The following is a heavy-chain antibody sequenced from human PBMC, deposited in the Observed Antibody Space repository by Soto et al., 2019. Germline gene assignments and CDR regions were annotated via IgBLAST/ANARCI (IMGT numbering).Heavy chain of an antibody. D-gene: IGHD5-18*01. J-gene: IGHJ4*02. CDR1: GGSFSGYY. CDR3: ARYSYGWARLDY. V-gene: IGHV4-34*01. CDR2: INHSGST. Sequence: PSETLSLTCAVYGGSFSGYYWSWIRQPPGKGLEWIGEINHSGSTNYNPSLKSRVTISVDTSKNQFSLKLSSVTAADTAVYYCARYSYGWARLDYWGQGTLVTVSS.